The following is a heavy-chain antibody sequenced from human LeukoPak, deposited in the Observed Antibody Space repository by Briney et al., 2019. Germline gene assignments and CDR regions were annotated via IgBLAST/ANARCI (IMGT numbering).Heavy chain of an antibody. V-gene: IGHV4-59*01. J-gene: IGHJ5*02. CDR1: GGSISSYY. Sequence: SETLSLTCTVSGGSISSYYWSWIRQPPGKGLEWIGYIYYSGSTNYNPSLKSRVTISVDTSKNQFSLKLSSVTAADTAVYYCAREDWNDGNNWFDPWGQGTLVTVSS. CDR2: IYYSGST. CDR3: AREDWNDGNNWFDP. D-gene: IGHD1-1*01.